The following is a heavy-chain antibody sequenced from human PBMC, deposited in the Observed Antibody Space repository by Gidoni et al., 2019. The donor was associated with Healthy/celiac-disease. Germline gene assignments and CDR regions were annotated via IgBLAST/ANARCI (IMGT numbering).Heavy chain of an antibody. V-gene: IGHV4-34*01. D-gene: IGHD3-3*01. CDR3: ARGRRLLLRFLEWFGVYFDY. CDR1: GGSFSGYY. J-gene: IGHJ4*02. CDR2: INHSGST. Sequence: QVQLQQWGAGLLKPSETLSLTCAVYGGSFSGYYWSWIRQPPGKGLEWIGEINHSGSTNYNPSLKSRVTISVDTSKNQFSLKLSSVTAADTAVYYCARGRRLLLRFLEWFGVYFDYWGQGTLVTVSS.